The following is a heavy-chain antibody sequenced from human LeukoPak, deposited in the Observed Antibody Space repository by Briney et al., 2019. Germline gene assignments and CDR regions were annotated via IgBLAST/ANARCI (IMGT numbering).Heavy chain of an antibody. D-gene: IGHD6-6*01. CDR1: GGSISRYY. CDR3: ARQTRIAARQYYFDY. CDR2: IYTSGST. J-gene: IGHJ4*02. Sequence: SETLSLTCTVSGGSISRYYWSWIRQPPGKGLEWIGYIYTSGSTNYNPSLKSRVTISVDTSKNQFSLKLSSVTAADTAVYYCARQTRIAARQYYFDYWGQGTLVTVSS. V-gene: IGHV4-4*09.